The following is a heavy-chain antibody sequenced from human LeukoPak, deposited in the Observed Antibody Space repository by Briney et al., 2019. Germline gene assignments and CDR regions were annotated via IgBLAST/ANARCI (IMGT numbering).Heavy chain of an antibody. D-gene: IGHD5-18*01. CDR1: GYTFTNYD. J-gene: IGHJ4*02. V-gene: IGHV1-8*01. Sequence: ASVKVSCKTSGYTFTNYDINWVRQATGQGLEWMGWMNPNSGNTGYAPKFQGRVTMTRNTSINTAYMELSSLRSEDTAVYYCARGRGKYSSLDYWGQGTLVTVSS. CDR3: ARGRGKYSSLDY. CDR2: MNPNSGNT.